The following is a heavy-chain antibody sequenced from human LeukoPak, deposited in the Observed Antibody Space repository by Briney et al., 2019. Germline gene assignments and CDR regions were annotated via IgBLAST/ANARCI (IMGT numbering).Heavy chain of an antibody. V-gene: IGHV1-8*03. CDR2: MNPNSGNT. CDR1: GYTFSSHD. CDR3: ARPGGAGSVDYDY. Sequence: GASVKVSCKASGYTFSSHDINWVRQATGQGLEWMGWMNPNSGNTGYAQKFQGRITITRSTSIGTAYMELSSLKSEDTAVYYCARPGGAGSVDYDYWGQGTLVTVSS. D-gene: IGHD6-19*01. J-gene: IGHJ4*02.